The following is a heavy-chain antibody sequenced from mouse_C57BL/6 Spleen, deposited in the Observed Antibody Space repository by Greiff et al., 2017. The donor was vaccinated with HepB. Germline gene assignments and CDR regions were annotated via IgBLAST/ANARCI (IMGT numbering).Heavy chain of an antibody. V-gene: IGHV1-26*01. J-gene: IGHJ4*01. CDR1: GYTFTDYY. CDR3: ARSGDPGAMDY. CDR2: INPNNGGT. D-gene: IGHD3-1*01. Sequence: EVQLQQSGPELVKPGASVKISCKASGYTFTDYYMNWVKQSHGKSLEWIGDINPNNGGTSYNQKFKGKATLTVDKSSSTAYMELRSLTSEDPAVYYCARSGDPGAMDYWGQGTSVTVSS.